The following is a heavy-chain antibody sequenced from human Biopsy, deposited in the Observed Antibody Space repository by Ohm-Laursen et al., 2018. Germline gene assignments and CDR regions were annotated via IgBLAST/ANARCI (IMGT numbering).Heavy chain of an antibody. CDR1: GFRFDDYA. J-gene: IGHJ4*02. Sequence: SLRLSCAASGFRFDDYAMQWVRQAPGKGLEWVSGISWSSGTIGYADSVKGRFTVSRDNAKNSLFLQMDSLRVEDTALYYCVKSAYSSGFWEASDYWGQGTLVAVSS. CDR2: ISWSSGTI. D-gene: IGHD6-19*01. CDR3: VKSAYSSGFWEASDY. V-gene: IGHV3-9*01.